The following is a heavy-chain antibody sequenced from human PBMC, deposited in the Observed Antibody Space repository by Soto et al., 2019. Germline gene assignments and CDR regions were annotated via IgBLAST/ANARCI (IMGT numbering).Heavy chain of an antibody. Sequence: ASVKVSCKASGYTFTSYGISWVRQAPGQGHDRMGWISAYNGNTKYAQDLQGRVTMTTDTSTSTAYMELRSLRSDDTAMYYCARFSGGSYNTYYFYYGMDVWGQGTTVTVSS. V-gene: IGHV1-18*04. CDR2: ISAYNGNT. CDR1: GYTFTSYG. CDR3: ARFSGGSYNTYYFYYGMDV. D-gene: IGHD2-15*01. J-gene: IGHJ6*02.